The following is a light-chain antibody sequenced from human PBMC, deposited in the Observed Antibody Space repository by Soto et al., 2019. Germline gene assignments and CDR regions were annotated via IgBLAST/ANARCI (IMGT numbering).Light chain of an antibody. CDR3: MQRTHVPIT. V-gene: IGKV2D-29*01. Sequence: DVLMTQTPLSLSFTPGQPSSMCCKSSQSLLHRDGKTYLYWYLQKPGQPPQLLIYEVSNRFSGVPDRFSASGSGTDFTLKISRVEAEDVGVYYCMQRTHVPITFGQGTRLEI. J-gene: IGKJ5*01. CDR2: EVS. CDR1: QSLLHRDGKTY.